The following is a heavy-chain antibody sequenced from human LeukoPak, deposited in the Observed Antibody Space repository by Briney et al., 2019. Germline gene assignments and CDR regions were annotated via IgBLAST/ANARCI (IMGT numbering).Heavy chain of an antibody. CDR2: INHSGST. J-gene: IGHJ4*02. CDR3: ARAPYYYGSGFDY. D-gene: IGHD3-10*01. CDR1: GGSFSGYY. V-gene: IGHV4-34*01. Sequence: SETLSLTCAVYGGSFSGYYWSWIRQPPGKELEWIGEINHSGSTNYNPSLKSRVTISVDTSKNQFSLKLSSVTAADTAVYYCARAPYYYGSGFDYWGQGTLVTVSS.